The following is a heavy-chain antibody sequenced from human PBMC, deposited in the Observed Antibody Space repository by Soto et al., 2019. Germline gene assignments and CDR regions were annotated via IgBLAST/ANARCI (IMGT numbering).Heavy chain of an antibody. CDR3: ARDYLVIPHRVIDY. D-gene: IGHD2-15*01. V-gene: IGHV3-74*01. J-gene: IGHJ4*02. CDR2: INSDGSTI. CDR1: GFNFGPFW. Sequence: PGGSLRLSCAASGFNFGPFWMHWVRQAPGKGLVWVSHINSDGSTIVYADSVKGRFTISRDNAKSTLYLQMNSLRAEDTAVYYCARDYLVIPHRVIDYWGQGTLVTVSS.